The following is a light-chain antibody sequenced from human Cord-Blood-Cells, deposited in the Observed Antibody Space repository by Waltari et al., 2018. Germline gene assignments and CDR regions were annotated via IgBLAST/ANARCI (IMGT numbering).Light chain of an antibody. CDR3: NSRDSSGNHVV. Sequence: SSELTQDPAVSVALGQTGRITCQGDCLRSYYASWYQQKPGQAPVLVIYGKNNRPSGFPDRFAGSSSRNTSSLTITEAQAEDEADYYCNSRDSSGNHVVFGGGTKLTVL. V-gene: IGLV3-19*01. J-gene: IGLJ2*01. CDR1: CLRSYY. CDR2: GKN.